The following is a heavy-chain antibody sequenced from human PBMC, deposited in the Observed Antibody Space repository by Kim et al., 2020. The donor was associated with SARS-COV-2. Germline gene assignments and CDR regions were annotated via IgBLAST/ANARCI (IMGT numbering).Heavy chain of an antibody. CDR3: ARGPNYSPFDY. J-gene: IGHJ4*02. Sequence: IYAPNSVRSPFTLSRGKDKNSLYLQMNGLRAEDTAVYYCARGPNYSPFDYWGQGTLVTVSS. CDR2: I. D-gene: IGHD4-4*01. V-gene: IGHV3-48*03.